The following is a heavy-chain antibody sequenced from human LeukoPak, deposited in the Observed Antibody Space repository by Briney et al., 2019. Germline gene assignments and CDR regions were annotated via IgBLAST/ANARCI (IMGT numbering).Heavy chain of an antibody. CDR3: AKDAGTARQDETFGFDY. Sequence: PGGSLRLSCAASGFTFSSYAMSWVRQAPGKGLEWVSAISGSGGSTYYADSVKGRFTISRDNSKNTLYLQMNSLRAEDTAVYYCAKDAGTARQDETFGFDYWGQGTRVTVSS. J-gene: IGHJ4*02. CDR2: ISGSGGST. D-gene: IGHD6-6*01. V-gene: IGHV3-23*01. CDR1: GFTFSSYA.